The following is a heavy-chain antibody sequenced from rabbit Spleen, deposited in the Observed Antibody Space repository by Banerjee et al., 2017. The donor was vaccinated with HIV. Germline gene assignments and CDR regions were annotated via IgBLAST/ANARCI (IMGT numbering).Heavy chain of an antibody. J-gene: IGHJ6*01. V-gene: IGHV1S40*01. CDR1: GFSFNSGYD. CDR2: IYAGSSGST. Sequence: QSLEESGGGLVKPGASLTLTCKASGFSFNSGYDMCWVRQAPGKGLEWIACIYAGSSGSTYSATWAKGRFTISKTSSTTVTLQMTSLTAADTATYFCARDTGTSFSTYGMDLWGPGTFVTVS. CDR3: ARDTGTSFSTYGMDL. D-gene: IGHD8-1*01.